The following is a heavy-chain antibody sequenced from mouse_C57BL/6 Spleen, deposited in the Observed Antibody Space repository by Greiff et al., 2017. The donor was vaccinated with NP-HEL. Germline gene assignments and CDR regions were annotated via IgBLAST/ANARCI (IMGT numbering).Heavy chain of an antibody. CDR3: AIGGGYYYGSSYDYAMDY. CDR2: IDPSDSYT. J-gene: IGHJ4*01. Sequence: QVQLQQPGAELVMPGASVKLSCKASGYTFTSYWMHWVKQRPGQGLEWIGEIDPSDSYTNYNQKFKGKSTLTVAKSSSTAYMQLSSLTSEDSAVYYCAIGGGYYYGSSYDYAMDYWGQGTSVTVSS. V-gene: IGHV1-69*01. D-gene: IGHD1-1*01. CDR1: GYTFTSYW.